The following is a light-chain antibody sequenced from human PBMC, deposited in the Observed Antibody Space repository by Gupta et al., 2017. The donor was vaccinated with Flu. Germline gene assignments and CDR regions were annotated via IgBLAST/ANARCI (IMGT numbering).Light chain of an antibody. CDR2: LGS. CDR1: QSLLHSNGYNY. CDR3: MQALQTPRT. V-gene: IGKV2-28*01. Sequence: ETVMTQSPLSLPVPPAEQASISCRSSQSLLHSNGYNYLDWYLQKPGQSPQLLIYLGSNRASGVPDMFGGSGSGTDFTLKISRVEAEDVGVYYCMQALQTPRTFGQGTKLEIK. J-gene: IGKJ2*02.